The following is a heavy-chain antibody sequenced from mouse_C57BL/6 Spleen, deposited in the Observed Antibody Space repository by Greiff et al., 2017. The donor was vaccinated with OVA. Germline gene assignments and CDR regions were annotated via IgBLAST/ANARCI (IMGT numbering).Heavy chain of an antibody. Sequence: DVMLVESGGGLVKPGGSLKLSCAASGFTFSSYAMSWVRQTPEKRLEWVATISDGGSYTYYPDNVKGRFTISRDNAKNNLYLQMSHLKSDDTAMYYCARNYDGYLAWFAYWGQGTLVTVSA. J-gene: IGHJ3*01. CDR1: GFTFSSYA. CDR3: ARNYDGYLAWFAY. CDR2: ISDGGSYT. V-gene: IGHV5-4*03. D-gene: IGHD2-3*01.